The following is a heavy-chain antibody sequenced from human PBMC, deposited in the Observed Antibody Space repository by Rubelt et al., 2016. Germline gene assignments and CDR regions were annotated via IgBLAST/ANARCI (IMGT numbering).Heavy chain of an antibody. Sequence: DHYIEWVRQAPGKGLEWVGRIRDKTKSYSTEFAASVKDRFTISRDDSKNSVSVQMNSLKTEDTAVYYCSRGRSSSWYYFDCWGQGTLVTVSS. D-gene: IGHD6-13*01. CDR3: SRGRSSSWYYFDC. CDR2: IRDKTKSYST. CDR1: DHY. J-gene: IGHJ4*02. V-gene: IGHV3-72*01.